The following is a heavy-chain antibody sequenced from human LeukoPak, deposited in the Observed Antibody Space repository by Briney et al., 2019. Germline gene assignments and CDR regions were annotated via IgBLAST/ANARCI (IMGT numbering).Heavy chain of an antibody. CDR3: AELGITMIGGV. CDR1: GFTFSSYW. Sequence: GGSLRLSCAASGFTFSSYWMHWVRQAPGKGLVWVSRINSDGSSTSYADSVKGRFTISRDNAKNSLYLQMNSLRAEDTAVYYCAELGITMIGGVWGKGTTVTISS. J-gene: IGHJ6*04. D-gene: IGHD3-10*02. V-gene: IGHV3-74*01. CDR2: INSDGSST.